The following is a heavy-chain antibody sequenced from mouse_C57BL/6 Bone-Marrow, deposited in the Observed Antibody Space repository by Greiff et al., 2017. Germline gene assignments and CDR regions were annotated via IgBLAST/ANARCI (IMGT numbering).Heavy chain of an antibody. J-gene: IGHJ3*01. CDR1: GYTFTDYN. CDR2: INPNNGGT. D-gene: IGHD4-1*01. V-gene: IGHV1-18*01. Sequence: EVKLVESGPELVKPGASVKIPCKASGYTFTDYNMDWVKQSHGKSLEWIGDINPNNGGTIYNQKFKGKATLTVDKSSSTAYMAIRSLTSEDTAVYYCARSALGREFAYWGQGTMVTVSA. CDR3: ARSALGREFAY.